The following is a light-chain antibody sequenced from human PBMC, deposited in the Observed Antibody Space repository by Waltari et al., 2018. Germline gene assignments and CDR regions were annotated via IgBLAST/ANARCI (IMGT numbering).Light chain of an antibody. CDR3: CSYTGSSTSYG. CDR1: STDLASYNL. J-gene: IGLJ1*01. Sequence: QSALSQPASVSGSPGQSLTITCTGASTDLASYNLVAWYQHHPNRAPKLIIYEATMRPSGISHRFSGAKSGATASLRISGLQADDEADYYCCSYTGSSTSYGCGGGTKVTVL. V-gene: IGLV2-23*01. CDR2: EAT.